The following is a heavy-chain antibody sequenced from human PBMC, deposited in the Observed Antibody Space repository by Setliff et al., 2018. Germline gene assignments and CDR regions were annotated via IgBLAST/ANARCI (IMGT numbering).Heavy chain of an antibody. CDR2: IYPDDSDT. CDR3: ARRRRFDSGGPRSPWYFDL. Sequence: PGESLKISCKASGYNFLDYWIGWVRQMPGKGLEWMGIIYPDDSDTRYSPSVQGPFTISADKSISTAYLQWSSLKASDTAFYYCARRRRFDSGGPRSPWYFDLWVPETLLVTVS. CDR1: GYNFLDYW. V-gene: IGHV5-51*01. D-gene: IGHD3-22*01. J-gene: IGHJ2*01.